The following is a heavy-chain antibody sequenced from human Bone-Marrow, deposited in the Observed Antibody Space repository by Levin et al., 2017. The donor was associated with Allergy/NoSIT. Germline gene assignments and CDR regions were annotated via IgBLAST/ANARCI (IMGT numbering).Heavy chain of an antibody. CDR1: GGSISTYY. CDR3: ARHKGKDSDWSFSLDY. CDR2: IEYTGST. J-gene: IGHJ4*02. D-gene: IGHD3-9*01. Sequence: SETLSLTCTVSGGSISTYYWSWIRQPPGKGLEWIGYIEYTGSTNDNPSLNSRVTMSLDRSKNQFSLNLRSVTAADTAIYYCARHKGKDSDWSFSLDYWGQGILVTVSS. V-gene: IGHV4-59*01.